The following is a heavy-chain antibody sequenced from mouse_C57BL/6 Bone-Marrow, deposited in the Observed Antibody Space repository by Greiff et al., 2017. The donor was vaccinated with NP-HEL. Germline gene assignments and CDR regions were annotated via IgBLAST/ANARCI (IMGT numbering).Heavy chain of an antibody. CDR2: IYPGDGDT. Sequence: QVQLKQSGPELVKPGASVKISCKASGYAFSSSWMNWVQQRPGKGLEWIGRIYPGDGDTNYNGKFKGKATLTADKSSSTAYMQLSSLTSEDSAVYFCARRYGSSPYAMDYWGQGTSVTVSS. J-gene: IGHJ4*01. D-gene: IGHD1-1*01. CDR3: ARRYGSSPYAMDY. V-gene: IGHV1-82*01. CDR1: GYAFSSSW.